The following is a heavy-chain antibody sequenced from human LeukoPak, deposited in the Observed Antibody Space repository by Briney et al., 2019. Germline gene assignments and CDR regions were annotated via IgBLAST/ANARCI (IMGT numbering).Heavy chain of an antibody. J-gene: IGHJ4*02. CDR2: IYFSGST. V-gene: IGHV4-4*08. CDR3: ARMFYFGSGSYPPAMDY. Sequence: SETLSLTYTVSGGSISTHSWTWIRQPPGKGLDWSGYIYFSGSTNYNPSLKGRVITSVDTSKTQFSLKLRSVTAADTAVYYCARMFYFGSGSYPPAMDYWGQGTLVTVSS. CDR1: GGSISTHS. D-gene: IGHD3-10*01.